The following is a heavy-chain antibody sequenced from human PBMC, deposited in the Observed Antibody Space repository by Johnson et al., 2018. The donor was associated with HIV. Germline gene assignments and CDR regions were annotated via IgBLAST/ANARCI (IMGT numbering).Heavy chain of an antibody. J-gene: IGHJ3*01. V-gene: IGHV3-74*01. CDR3: AKDLTYYNFWSGSWGDTFDF. CDR1: GFTFSRYW. Sequence: EQLVESGGGLVQPGGSLRLPCAGTGFTFSRYWMHWVRQAPGKGLVWVSGINSDGRNTNYADSVKGRFTISRDNLREILYLQMNRLRAADTAIYFCAKDLTYYNFWSGSWGDTFDFWGQGTKVIVSS. D-gene: IGHD3-3*01. CDR2: INSDGRNT.